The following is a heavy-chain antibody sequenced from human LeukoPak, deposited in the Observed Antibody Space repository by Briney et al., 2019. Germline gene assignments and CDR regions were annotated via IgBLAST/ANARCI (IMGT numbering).Heavy chain of an antibody. CDR2: INHSGST. CDR1: GGSFSGYY. V-gene: IGHV4-34*01. CDR3: ASRCSGGSCYPMYYFDY. J-gene: IGHJ4*02. D-gene: IGHD2-15*01. Sequence: SETLSLTCAVYGGSFSGYYWSWIRQPPGKGLEWIGEINHSGSTNYNPSLKSRVTISVDTSKNQFSLKLSSVTAADTAVYYCASRCSGGSCYPMYYFDYWGQGTLVTVS.